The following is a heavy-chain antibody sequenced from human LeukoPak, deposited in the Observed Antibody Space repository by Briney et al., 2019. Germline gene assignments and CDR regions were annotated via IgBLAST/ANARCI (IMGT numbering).Heavy chain of an antibody. D-gene: IGHD3-10*01. Sequence: PSETLSLTCTVSGGSINTYYWSWIRQPPGKGLEWIGYIYYSGSTNYNPSPKSRVIILVDTSKNQFSLKLSSVTAADTAVYYCARSRVTMVRGSPNWNFDYWGQGILVTVSS. CDR1: GGSINTYY. CDR2: IYYSGST. V-gene: IGHV4-59*01. CDR3: ARSRVTMVRGSPNWNFDY. J-gene: IGHJ4*02.